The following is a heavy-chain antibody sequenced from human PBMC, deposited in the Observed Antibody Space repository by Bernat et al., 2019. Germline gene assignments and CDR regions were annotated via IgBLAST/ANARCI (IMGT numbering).Heavy chain of an antibody. J-gene: IGHJ5*02. CDR2: IGTSGVT. CDR1: GFTFSSHD. V-gene: IGHV3-13*01. CDR3: ARGRIPSCSSATCQKGNWFNP. D-gene: IGHD2-2*01. Sequence: EVQLVESGGGLVQPGGSLRLSCAVAGFTFSSHDMHWVRQPTGKGLEWVSAIGTSGVTYYSDSVKGRFTISRENAKNSLYLQMNSRRAGDTAVYYCARGRIPSCSSATCQKGNWFNPWGQGTLVTVSS.